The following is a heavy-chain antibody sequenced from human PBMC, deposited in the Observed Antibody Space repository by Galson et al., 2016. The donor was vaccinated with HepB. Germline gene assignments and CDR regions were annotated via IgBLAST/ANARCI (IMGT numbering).Heavy chain of an antibody. D-gene: IGHD3-10*01. Sequence: SLRLSCAASGFTFSDSAMHWVRQASGKGLEWVGRIRSKGNNYATAYAASVKGRFTISRDDSKRMAFLQMNSLKTEDTAVYYCTRVGYRLWFGAPIKDYGMDVWGQGTTVTVSS. CDR1: GFTFSDSA. CDR2: IRSKGNNYAT. CDR3: TRVGYRLWFGAPIKDYGMDV. J-gene: IGHJ6*02. V-gene: IGHV3-73*01.